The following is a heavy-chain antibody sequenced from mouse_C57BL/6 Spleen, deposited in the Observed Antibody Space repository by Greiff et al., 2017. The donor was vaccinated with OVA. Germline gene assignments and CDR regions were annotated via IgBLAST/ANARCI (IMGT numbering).Heavy chain of an antibody. CDR1: GYAFSSSW. CDR2: IYPGDGDP. CDR3: ARWRDYDVGYYFDD. V-gene: IGHV1-82*01. Sequence: QVQLQQSGPALVKPGASVKISCKASGYAFSSSWMNWLKQRPGKGLEWIGRIYPGDGDPNYNGKFKGKATLTADQSSSTAYMQLSSLTSEDSAVYFCARWRDYDVGYYFDDWGQGTTLTVSS. D-gene: IGHD2-4*01. J-gene: IGHJ2*01.